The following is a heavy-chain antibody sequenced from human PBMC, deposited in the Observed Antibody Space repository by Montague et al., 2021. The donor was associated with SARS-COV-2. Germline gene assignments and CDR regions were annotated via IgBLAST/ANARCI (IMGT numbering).Heavy chain of an antibody. CDR2: SNHRGST. CDR3: ARLKRYFDSSGSPSAFDF. Sequence: SETLSLTCAVYGGSFSNYYWSWIRQPPGKGLEWIGDSNHRGSTNYNPSFKSRVTISVDTSKNQFSLKLSSVTAAETAVYYCARLKRYFDSSGSPSAFDFWGQGTKVTVSS. D-gene: IGHD3-22*01. J-gene: IGHJ3*01. V-gene: IGHV4-34*01. CDR1: GGSFSNYY.